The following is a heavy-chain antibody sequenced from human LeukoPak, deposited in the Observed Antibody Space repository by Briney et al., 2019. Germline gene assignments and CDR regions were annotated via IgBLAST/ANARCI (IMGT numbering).Heavy chain of an antibody. D-gene: IGHD3-22*01. CDR1: GYTFTSCG. Sequence: ASVKVSCKASGYTFTSCGISWVRQAPGQGLEWMGWISAYNGDTKYAQKLQGRVTMTTDTSTSTVYMELKSLRSDDTAVYYCARDYAISMIIVQEPTLDYWGQGTLVTVSS. V-gene: IGHV1-18*01. J-gene: IGHJ4*02. CDR2: ISAYNGDT. CDR3: ARDYAISMIIVQEPTLDY.